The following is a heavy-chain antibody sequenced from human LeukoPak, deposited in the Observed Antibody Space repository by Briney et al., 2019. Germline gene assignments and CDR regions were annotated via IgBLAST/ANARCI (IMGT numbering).Heavy chain of an antibody. Sequence: GGSLRLSCAASGFTFSDSAVSWVRHCPGAGLKCVSSISDTGGRTYYADYVKGRFTITRDNSRNTVNLQMNSLRAGDTARYYCGRSRGYSLYDFDNWGQGTLVTVSS. D-gene: IGHD5-18*01. J-gene: IGHJ4*02. CDR2: ISDTGGRT. CDR1: GFTFSDSA. CDR3: GRSRGYSLYDFDN. V-gene: IGHV3-23*01.